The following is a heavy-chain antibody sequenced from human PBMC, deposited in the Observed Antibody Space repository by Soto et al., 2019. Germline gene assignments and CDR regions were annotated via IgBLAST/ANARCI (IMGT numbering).Heavy chain of an antibody. Sequence: QVQLVQSGAEVKQPGSSVKVSCKASGGTFSSYAISWVRQAPGQGLEWMGGIIPIFGTANYAQKFQGRVTITADESTGTADMELRSLRSEDTAVYYLERRGRFIWNYVSVFDYWVQGTLVTVSS. CDR1: GGTFSSYA. CDR2: IIPIFGTA. D-gene: IGHD1-7*01. CDR3: ERRGRFIWNYVSVFDY. J-gene: IGHJ4*02. V-gene: IGHV1-69*01.